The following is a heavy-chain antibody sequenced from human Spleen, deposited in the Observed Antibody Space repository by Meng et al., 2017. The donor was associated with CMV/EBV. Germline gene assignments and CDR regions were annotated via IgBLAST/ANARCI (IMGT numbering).Heavy chain of an antibody. D-gene: IGHD5-12*01. Sequence: FSSYAISWGRQAPGQGLEWMGGIIPIFGTANYAQKFQGRVTITTDESTSTAYMELSSLRSEDTAVYYCARLKNGGYSGYDLSYNWFDPWGQGTLVTVSS. CDR2: IIPIFGTA. J-gene: IGHJ5*02. CDR3: ARLKNGGYSGYDLSYNWFDP. V-gene: IGHV1-69*05. CDR1: FSSYA.